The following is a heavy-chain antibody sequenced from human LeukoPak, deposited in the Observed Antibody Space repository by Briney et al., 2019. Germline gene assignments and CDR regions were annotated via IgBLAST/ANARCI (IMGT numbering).Heavy chain of an antibody. CDR3: ARDLFGSLSYGMDV. CDR1: GYTFSSYD. V-gene: IGHV3-13*04. CDR2: IGTAGDT. J-gene: IGHJ6*02. Sequence: PGGSLRLSCAASGYTFSSYDMHWVRQATGKGLEWVSAIGTAGDTYYPGSVKGRFTISRENAKNSSYLQMNSLRAGDTAVYYCARDLFGSLSYGMDVWGQGTTVTVSS. D-gene: IGHD3-10*01.